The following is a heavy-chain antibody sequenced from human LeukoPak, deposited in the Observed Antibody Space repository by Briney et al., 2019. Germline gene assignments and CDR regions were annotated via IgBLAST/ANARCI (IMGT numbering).Heavy chain of an antibody. CDR2: INPNSGGT. D-gene: IGHD3-3*01. J-gene: IGHJ4*02. CDR3: ARPYYDVWSGYTHFDY. V-gene: IGHV1-2*02. Sequence: ASVKVSCKASGYTFTGYYMHWVRQAPGQGLEWMGWINPNSGGTNYAQKFQGRVTMTRDTSISTAYMELSRLRSDDTAVYYCARPYYDVWSGYTHFDYWGQGTLVTVSS. CDR1: GYTFTGYY.